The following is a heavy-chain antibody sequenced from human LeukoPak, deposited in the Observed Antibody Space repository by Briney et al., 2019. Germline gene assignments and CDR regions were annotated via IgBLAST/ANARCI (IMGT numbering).Heavy chain of an antibody. CDR3: AKSEEYYDILTGYYLDY. CDR1: GFTFSSYA. J-gene: IGHJ4*02. CDR2: MCGSGGST. V-gene: IGHV3-23*01. D-gene: IGHD3-9*01. Sequence: AGSLRLSCAASGFTFSSYAMSWVRQAPGKGLEWVSAMCGSGGSTYYADSVKGRFTISRDNSKNTLYLQMNSLRAEDTAVYYCAKSEEYYDILTGYYLDYWGQGTLVTVSS.